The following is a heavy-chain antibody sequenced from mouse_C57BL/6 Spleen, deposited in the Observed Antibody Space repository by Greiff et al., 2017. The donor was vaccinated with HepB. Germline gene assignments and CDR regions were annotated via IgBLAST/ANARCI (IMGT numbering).Heavy chain of an antibody. CDR1: GYAFSSSW. V-gene: IGHV1-82*01. CDR3: ARPGGDSSGAYAMDY. J-gene: IGHJ4*01. Sequence: QVQLQQSGPELVKPGASVKISCKASGYAFSSSWMNWVKQRPGKGLEWIGRIYPGDGDTNYNGKFKGKATLTADKSSSTAYMRLSSLTSEDSAVYFCARPGGDSSGAYAMDYWGQGTSVTVSS. CDR2: IYPGDGDT. D-gene: IGHD3-2*02.